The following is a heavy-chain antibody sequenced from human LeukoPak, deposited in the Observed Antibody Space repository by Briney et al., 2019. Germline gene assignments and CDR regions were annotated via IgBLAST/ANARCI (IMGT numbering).Heavy chain of an antibody. CDR1: GFDFSTYA. D-gene: IGHD4-17*01. CDR2: IYSGGST. V-gene: IGHV3-66*01. J-gene: IGHJ4*02. CDR3: ASISTVTTAGYFDY. Sequence: GGSLRLSCAASGFDFSTYAINWVRQAPGKGLEWVSVIYSGGSTYYADSVKGRFTISRDNSKNTLYLQMNSLRAEDTAVYYCASISTVTTAGYFDYWGQGTLVTVSS.